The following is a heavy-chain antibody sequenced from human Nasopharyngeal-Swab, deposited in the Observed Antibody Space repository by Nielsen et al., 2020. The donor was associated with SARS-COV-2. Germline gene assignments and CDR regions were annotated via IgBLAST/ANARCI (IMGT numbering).Heavy chain of an antibody. CDR1: AFSFSSFE. J-gene: IGHJ6*03. D-gene: IGHD3-3*02. V-gene: IGHV3-48*03. CDR3: AGRGISVSGDYYYYMDV. CDR2: TSASGSFK. Sequence: GESLKISCAASAFSFSSFEVNWVRQAPGKGLEWISYTSASGSFKYYADSVKGRFTISRDNARKSLYLQMDSLRGEDTGVYYCAGRGISVSGDYYYYMDVWGKGTPVTVSS.